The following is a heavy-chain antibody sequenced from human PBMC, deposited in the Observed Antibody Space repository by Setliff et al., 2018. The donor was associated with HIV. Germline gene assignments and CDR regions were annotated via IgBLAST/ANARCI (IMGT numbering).Heavy chain of an antibody. J-gene: IGHJ3*02. CDR3: ARVSEVTYYYDSSGYNRIAFDI. Sequence: SVKVSCKASGGTFSSYAISWVRQTPGQGLEWMGGIIPILGIANYAQKFQGTVTITADESTSTAYMELSSLRYEDTAVYYCARVSEVTYYYDSSGYNRIAFDIWGQGTMVNVSS. CDR1: GGTFSSYA. CDR2: IIPILGIA. V-gene: IGHV1-69*10. D-gene: IGHD3-22*01.